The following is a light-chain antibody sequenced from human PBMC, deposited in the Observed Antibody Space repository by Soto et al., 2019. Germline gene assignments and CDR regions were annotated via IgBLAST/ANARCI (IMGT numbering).Light chain of an antibody. CDR3: QSYDNSHYV. CDR2: GNT. V-gene: IGLV1-40*01. J-gene: IGLJ1*01. CDR1: TSNIGADYH. Sequence: VLSQPPSVSGAPGQRVTIFCTGSTSNIGADYHVHWYRQLPGTAPRLLIYGNTNRPSGVPGRFSGSKSGTSASLAITGLQAEDEADYYCQSYDNSHYVFGTGTKVTVL.